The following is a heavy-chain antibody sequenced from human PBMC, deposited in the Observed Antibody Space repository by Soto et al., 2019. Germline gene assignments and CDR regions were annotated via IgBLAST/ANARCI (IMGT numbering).Heavy chain of an antibody. V-gene: IGHV3-30*18. J-gene: IGHJ4*02. CDR3: AKKSPGSAKQQPDY. CDR2: ISYDGSNK. CDR1: GFTFTIYG. Sequence: GGSLRLSCAASGFTFTIYGMHWVRQAPGKGLEWVAVISYDGSNKHYADSVKGRFTISKDNSKNTLYLQMNSLRVEDTAVYYWAKKSPGSAKQQPDYWGQGTLVTVAS. D-gene: IGHD1-1*01.